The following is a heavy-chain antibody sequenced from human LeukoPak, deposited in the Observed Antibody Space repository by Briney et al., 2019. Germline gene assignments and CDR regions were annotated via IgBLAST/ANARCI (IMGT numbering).Heavy chain of an antibody. Sequence: GGSLRLSCAASGFVFSNSWMAWVRQAPGKGLEWVAHTNRDQSEKYYVDSMKGRLTISRDNAENSLFLHMNSLKAEDTALYYCARDVGGCRGGSCDYDAFDIWGQGTMVTVSS. CDR1: GFVFSNSW. CDR2: TNRDQSEK. D-gene: IGHD2-15*01. V-gene: IGHV3-7*04. CDR3: ARDVGGCRGGSCDYDAFDI. J-gene: IGHJ3*02.